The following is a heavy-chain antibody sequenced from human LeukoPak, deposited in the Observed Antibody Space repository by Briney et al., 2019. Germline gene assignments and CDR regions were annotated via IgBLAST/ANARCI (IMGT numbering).Heavy chain of an antibody. CDR3: ARGRLDFDY. V-gene: IGHV4-59*01. D-gene: IGHD3-9*01. Sequence: SETLSLTCTVSGGSISSYYWSWIRQPPGKGLEWIGYIYYSGSTNYNPSLKSRVTISVDTSKNQFSLKLSSVTAAYTAVYYCARGRLDFDYWGQGTLVTVSS. CDR2: IYYSGST. J-gene: IGHJ4*02. CDR1: GGSISSYY.